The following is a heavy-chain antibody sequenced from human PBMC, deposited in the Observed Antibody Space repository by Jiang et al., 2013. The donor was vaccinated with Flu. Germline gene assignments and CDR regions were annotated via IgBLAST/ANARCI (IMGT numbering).Heavy chain of an antibody. D-gene: IGHD3-3*01. J-gene: IGHJ3*02. CDR3: ARGPHPPVSAYDFWSGYTEDAFDI. CDR1: GYTFTSYD. V-gene: IGHV1-8*01. Sequence: GAEVKKPGASVKVSCKASGYTFTSYDINWVRQATGQGLEWMGWMNPNSGDTGYAQKFQGRVTMTRNTSISTAYMELSSLRSEDTAVYYCARGPHPPVSAYDFWSGYTEDAFDIWGQGTMVTVSS. CDR2: MNPNSGDT.